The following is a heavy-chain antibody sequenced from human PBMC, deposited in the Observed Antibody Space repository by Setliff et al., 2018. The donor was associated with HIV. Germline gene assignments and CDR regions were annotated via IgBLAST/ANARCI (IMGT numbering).Heavy chain of an antibody. Sequence: SETLSLTCTVSGGSISSHYWSWIRQPPGKGLEWIGSIYYSGSTNYNPSLKSRITMSVDTSKNQFSLKLTSMTAADTALYYCASFFVTTVTNQDYWGQGTPVTV. CDR2: IYYSGST. CDR1: GGSISSHY. V-gene: IGHV4-59*03. CDR3: ASFFVTTVTNQDY. D-gene: IGHD4-17*01. J-gene: IGHJ4*02.